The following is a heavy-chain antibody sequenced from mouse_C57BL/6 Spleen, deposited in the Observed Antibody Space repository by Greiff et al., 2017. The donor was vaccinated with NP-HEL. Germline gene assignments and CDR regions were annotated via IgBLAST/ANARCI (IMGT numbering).Heavy chain of an antibody. J-gene: IGHJ2*01. D-gene: IGHD2-3*01. CDR1: GYTFTSYW. CDR3: ARWGHDCSFFDY. Sequence: QVQLQQPGAELVKPGASVKMSCKASGYTFTSYWITWVKQRPGQGLAWIGDIYPGSGSTNYNEKFKSKATLTVDTSSSTSYMQLFSLTSEDSAVSYCARWGHDCSFFDYWGHGTTLTVSS. V-gene: IGHV1-55*01. CDR2: IYPGSGST.